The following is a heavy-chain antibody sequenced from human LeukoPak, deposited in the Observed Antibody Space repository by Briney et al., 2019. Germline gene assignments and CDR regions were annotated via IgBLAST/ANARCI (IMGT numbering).Heavy chain of an antibody. CDR2: INPNSGGT. Sequence: ASVKVSCKASGYTFTGYYMHWVRQAPGQGLEWMGWINPNSGGTNYAQKFQGRVTMTRDTSISTAYVELSRLRSDDTAVYYCAREIGYCSSTSCFFYAFDIWGQGTMVTVSS. CDR1: GYTFTGYY. D-gene: IGHD2-2*01. CDR3: AREIGYCSSTSCFFYAFDI. V-gene: IGHV1-2*02. J-gene: IGHJ3*02.